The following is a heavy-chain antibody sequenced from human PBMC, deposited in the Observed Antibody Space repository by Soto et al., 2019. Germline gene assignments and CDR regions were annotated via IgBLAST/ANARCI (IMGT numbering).Heavy chain of an antibody. CDR2: VYQSGSP. D-gene: IGHD6-19*01. Sequence: QVPLQESGPGLVKPSGTLSLTCVVSGDSIRSSNWWTWVRQPPGKGLEWIGEVYQSGSPNYNPSLKSRITISVDKSNNQFSLKLNPVTAADTAVYYCARDRGYGSGALDYWGQGTLVTVSS. CDR1: GDSIRSSNW. J-gene: IGHJ4*02. V-gene: IGHV4-4*02. CDR3: ARDRGYGSGALDY.